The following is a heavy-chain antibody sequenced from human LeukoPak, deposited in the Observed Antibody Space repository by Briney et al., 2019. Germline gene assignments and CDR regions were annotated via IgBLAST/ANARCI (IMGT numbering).Heavy chain of an antibody. CDR3: AKDPHYDSSGYYED. V-gene: IGHV3-23*01. CDR1: GFTFSSYA. D-gene: IGHD3-22*01. J-gene: IGHJ4*02. Sequence: GGSLRLSCAASGFTFSSYAMSWVRQAPGKGLEWVSAISGSGGSTYYADSVKGRFTISRDNSKNTLYLQMNSLRAEDTAVYYCAKDPHYDSSGYYEDWGQGTLVTVTS. CDR2: ISGSGGST.